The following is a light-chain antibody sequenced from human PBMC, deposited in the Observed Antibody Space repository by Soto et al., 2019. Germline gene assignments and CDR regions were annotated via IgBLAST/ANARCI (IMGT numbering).Light chain of an antibody. CDR3: QQYNTWPLV. V-gene: IGKV3-15*01. CDR1: QSVDDD. J-gene: IGKJ4*01. Sequence: VMTQSPATLAVSPGDRATLYCRASQSVDDDVAWYQHRPGQAPRLLISGATERATDVPARFSGSGSGTDFTLTINSLQSDDVAVYYCQQYNTWPLVFGGGTKVEI. CDR2: GAT.